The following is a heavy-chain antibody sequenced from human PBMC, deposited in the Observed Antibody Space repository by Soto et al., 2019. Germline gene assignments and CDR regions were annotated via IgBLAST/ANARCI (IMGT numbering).Heavy chain of an antibody. CDR2: ISSSGSTI. D-gene: IGHD3-3*01. CDR3: ARDSGVPLTTYYDFWSGYYSHYYYYMDV. V-gene: IGHV3-11*01. CDR1: GFTFSDYY. J-gene: IGHJ6*03. Sequence: GGSLRLSCAASGFTFSDYYMSWIRQAPGKGLEWVSYISSSGSTIYYADSVKGRFTISRDNAKNSLYLQMNSLRAEDPAVYYCARDSGVPLTTYYDFWSGYYSHYYYYMDVWGKGTTVTVSS.